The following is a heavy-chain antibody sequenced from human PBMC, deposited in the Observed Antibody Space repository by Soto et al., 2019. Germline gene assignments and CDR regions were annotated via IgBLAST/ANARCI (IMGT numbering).Heavy chain of an antibody. Sequence: EVQLVESGGGLVQPGRSLRLSCAASGFTFDNYAMHWVRQAPGKGLEWVSGISWDGGILDYADSVKGRFTISRDNGKNSLYLQKNNLRVEDKAFYYWAKDTGNKDFQHWGQGTLVAVSS. CDR2: ISWDGGIL. CDR1: GFTFDNYA. D-gene: IGHD4-4*01. CDR3: AKDTGNKDFQH. J-gene: IGHJ1*01. V-gene: IGHV3-9*01.